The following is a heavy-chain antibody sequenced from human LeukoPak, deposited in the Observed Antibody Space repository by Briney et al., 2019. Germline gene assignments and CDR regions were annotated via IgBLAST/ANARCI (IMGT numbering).Heavy chain of an antibody. CDR3: AHRRGALGYCNGASCLDAFDI. CDR2: IYWNDDK. V-gene: IGHV2-5*01. D-gene: IGHD2-15*01. J-gene: IGHJ3*02. Sequence: SGPTLVKPTQTLTLTCTFSGFSLSISGVAVGWIRQPPGKALEWLALIYWNDDKRYSPSLKSRLTITKDTSRNQVVLTMTNMDPVDTATYYCAHRRGALGYCNGASCLDAFDIWGQGTMVTVSS. CDR1: GFSLSISGVA.